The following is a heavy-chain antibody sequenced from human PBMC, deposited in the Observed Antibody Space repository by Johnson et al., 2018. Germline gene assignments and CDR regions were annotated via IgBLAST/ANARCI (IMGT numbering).Heavy chain of an antibody. CDR1: GFSYRSYS. V-gene: IGHV3-21*01. Sequence: EVQLVESGGALVKPGGSXRLSCAASGFSYRSYSMNWVRQAPGKGVEWVSSISSSSSYISYADSVRGRFTISRDNTKNSLYLQMNSLRAEDTARYYCARDLRTRDILTEYYFYMDVWGKGTTVTVSS. D-gene: IGHD3-9*01. CDR2: ISSSSSYI. CDR3: ARDLRTRDILTEYYFYMDV. J-gene: IGHJ6*03.